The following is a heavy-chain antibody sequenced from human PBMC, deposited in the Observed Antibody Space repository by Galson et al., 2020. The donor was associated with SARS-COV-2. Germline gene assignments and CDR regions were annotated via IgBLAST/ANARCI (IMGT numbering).Heavy chain of an antibody. V-gene: IGHV3-30*04. Sequence: GGSRRLSFAASGFTFSNYFMHWVRQAPGKGPEWVAVISSDGSNSFYADSLKGRFTISRDNSKSTLYLQMNSLRAEDTAVYYCAGGGEWELPYYFDYWGQGTLVTVSS. J-gene: IGHJ4*02. CDR1: GFTFSNYF. D-gene: IGHD1-26*01. CDR3: AGGGEWELPYYFDY. CDR2: ISSDGSNS.